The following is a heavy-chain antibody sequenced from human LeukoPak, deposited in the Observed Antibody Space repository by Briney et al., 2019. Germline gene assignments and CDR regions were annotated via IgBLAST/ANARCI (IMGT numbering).Heavy chain of an antibody. CDR1: GFTFSSYA. CDR2: ISGSGGST. J-gene: IGHJ4*02. V-gene: IGHV3-23*01. D-gene: IGHD3-22*01. CDR3: AEDVLVQGLYYYDSSGPTDY. Sequence: GGSLRLSCAASGFTFSSYAMSWVRQAPGKGLEWVSAISGSGGSTYYADSVKGRFTISRDNSKNTLYLQMNSLRAEDTAVYYCAEDVLVQGLYYYDSSGPTDYWGQGTLVTVSS.